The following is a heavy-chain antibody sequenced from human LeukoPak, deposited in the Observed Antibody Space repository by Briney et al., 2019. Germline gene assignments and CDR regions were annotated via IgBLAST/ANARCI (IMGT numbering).Heavy chain of an antibody. D-gene: IGHD3-10*01. CDR1: GGTFSTHA. V-gene: IGHV1-69*13. Sequence: SVKVSCKASGGTFSTHAIAWVRQAPGQGLERMGGIVPLFGKVDYVQKFQDRVTISADESTSTAHMELRSLRFEDTAVYYCARTPLDFYGSGSYYIRHFDDWGQGTLVTVSS. CDR2: IVPLFGKV. CDR3: ARTPLDFYGSGSYYIRHFDD. J-gene: IGHJ4*02.